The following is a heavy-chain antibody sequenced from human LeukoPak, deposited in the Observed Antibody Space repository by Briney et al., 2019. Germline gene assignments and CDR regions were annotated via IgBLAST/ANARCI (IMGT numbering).Heavy chain of an antibody. CDR3: ARAEHYYDSSGYYDGLDY. D-gene: IGHD3-22*01. V-gene: IGHV3-48*03. J-gene: IGHJ4*02. CDR1: GFTFRNYE. CDR2: ISDSGSTI. Sequence: PGGSLRLSCAASGFTFRNYEMNWVRQAPGKGLEWVSYISDSGSTIYYVDSVKGRFTISRDNSKNTLYLQMNSLRAEDTAVYYCARAEHYYDSSGYYDGLDYWGQGTLVTVSS.